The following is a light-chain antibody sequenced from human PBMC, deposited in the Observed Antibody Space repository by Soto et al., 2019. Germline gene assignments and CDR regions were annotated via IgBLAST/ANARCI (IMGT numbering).Light chain of an antibody. V-gene: IGKV3-15*01. CDR2: GAS. Sequence: EIVMTQSPANLSVSPGERATLSCRASQSVSSNLAWYQQKPGQGPRLLIYGASTRATSIPARFSGSGSGTACTLTINRLQSEDFAVYYCQQYNKWPPYTFGQGTKLEIK. J-gene: IGKJ2*01. CDR1: QSVSSN. CDR3: QQYNKWPPYT.